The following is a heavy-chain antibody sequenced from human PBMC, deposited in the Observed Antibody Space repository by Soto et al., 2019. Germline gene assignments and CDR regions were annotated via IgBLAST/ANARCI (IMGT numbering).Heavy chain of an antibody. J-gene: IGHJ6*02. D-gene: IGHD1-26*01. V-gene: IGHV5-51*01. Sequence: PGESLNISCKGSGYSFTLYWIGWVRQMPGKGLEWMGIIYPGDSDTRYSPSFQGQVTISADKSTSTAYLQMNSLRADDTAVYYCARDMSGGTYNYYYGMDVWGQGTTVTVSS. CDR3: ARDMSGGTYNYYYGMDV. CDR2: IYPGDSDT. CDR1: GYSFTLYW.